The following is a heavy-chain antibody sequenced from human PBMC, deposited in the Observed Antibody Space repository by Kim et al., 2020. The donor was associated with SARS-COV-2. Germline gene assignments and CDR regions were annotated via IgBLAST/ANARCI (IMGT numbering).Heavy chain of an antibody. V-gene: IGHV3-23*01. CDR3: AKTQQGIAARGWFDP. D-gene: IGHD6-6*01. J-gene: IGHJ5*02. Sequence: DSVKGRFTISRDNSQNTLYLQMNSLRAEDTAVYYCAKTQQGIAARGWFDPWGQGTLVTVSS.